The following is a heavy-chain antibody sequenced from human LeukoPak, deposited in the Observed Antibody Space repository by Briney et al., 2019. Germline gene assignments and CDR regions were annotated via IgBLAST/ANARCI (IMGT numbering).Heavy chain of an antibody. D-gene: IGHD4-17*01. J-gene: IGHJ6*03. CDR2: ISGSGGST. Sequence: GGSLRLSCAASGFTFSSYDMSCVRQAPGKGLVWVSAISGSGGSTYYADSVKGRFTISRDNSKNTLYLQMNSLRAEDTAVDYCAKDGDPNYYYYYMDVWGKGTTVTISS. V-gene: IGHV3-23*01. CDR1: GFTFSSYD. CDR3: AKDGDPNYYYYYMDV.